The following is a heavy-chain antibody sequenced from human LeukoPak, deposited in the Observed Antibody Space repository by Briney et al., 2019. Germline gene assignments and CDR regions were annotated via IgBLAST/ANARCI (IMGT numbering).Heavy chain of an antibody. Sequence: GSLRLSCAASGFTFSSYEMNWVRQAPGKGLEWVSYISSSGSTIYYADSVKGRFIISRDNSKNTLYLQMNSLRVEDTAVYYCAKDTGVVVALDSWGQGTQVTVSS. D-gene: IGHD2-15*01. V-gene: IGHV3-48*03. CDR2: ISSSGSTI. J-gene: IGHJ4*02. CDR1: GFTFSSYE. CDR3: AKDTGVVVALDS.